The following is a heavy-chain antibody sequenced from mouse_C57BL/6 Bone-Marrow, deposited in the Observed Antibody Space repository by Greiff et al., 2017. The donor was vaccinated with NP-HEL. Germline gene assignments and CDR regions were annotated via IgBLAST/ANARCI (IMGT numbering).Heavy chain of an antibody. J-gene: IGHJ3*01. CDR2: IYPGSGNT. CDR3: ARSGGYYAAWFAY. Sequence: QVQLKQSGAELVRPGASVKLSCKASGYTFTDYYINWVKQRPGQGLEWIARIYPGSGNTYYNEKFKGKATLTAEKSSSTAYMQLSSLTSEDSAVYFCARSGGYYAAWFAYWGQGTLVTVSA. D-gene: IGHD2-3*01. V-gene: IGHV1-76*01. CDR1: GYTFTDYY.